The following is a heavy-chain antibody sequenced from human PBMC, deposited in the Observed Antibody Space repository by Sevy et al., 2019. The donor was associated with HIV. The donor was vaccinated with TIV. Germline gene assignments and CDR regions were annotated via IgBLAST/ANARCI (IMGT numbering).Heavy chain of an antibody. Sequence: GGSLRLSCSASGFTFSSYAMHWVRQAPGKGLEYVSAISSNGGSTYYADSVKGRFTISRDNSKNTLYLQMSSRRAEDTAVYYCVKDSAPIFGVVIAYFDYWGQGTLVTVSS. D-gene: IGHD3-3*01. V-gene: IGHV3-64D*06. J-gene: IGHJ4*02. CDR1: GFTFSSYA. CDR2: ISSNGGST. CDR3: VKDSAPIFGVVIAYFDY.